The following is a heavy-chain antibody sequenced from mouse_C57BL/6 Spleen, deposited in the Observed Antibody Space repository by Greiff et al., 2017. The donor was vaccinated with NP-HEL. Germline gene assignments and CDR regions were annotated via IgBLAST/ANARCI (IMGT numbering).Heavy chain of an antibody. CDR1: GYTFTSYW. Sequence: QVQLQQPGAELVKPGASVKMSCKASGYTFTSYWITWVKQRPGQGLEWIGDIYPGSGSTNYNEKFKSKATLTVDTSSITAYMQLSSLTSEDSAVYYCARYYYGIYAMDYWGQGTSVTVSS. D-gene: IGHD1-2*01. V-gene: IGHV1-55*01. CDR3: ARYYYGIYAMDY. CDR2: IYPGSGST. J-gene: IGHJ4*01.